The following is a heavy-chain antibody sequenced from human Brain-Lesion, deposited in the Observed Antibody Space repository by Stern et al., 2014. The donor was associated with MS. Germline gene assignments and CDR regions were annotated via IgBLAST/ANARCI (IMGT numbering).Heavy chain of an antibody. CDR1: GGSISSGSFY. Sequence: QVQLQESGPGLVKPSQTLSLTCIVSGGSISSGSFYWNWIRQPAGKGLEWIGRIYSTGSTNYNPYLKSRVTISGDTSKNPFSLQMFSMTAADTAVYYCARETGGYTYGDTDFFDYWGQGALVTVSS. J-gene: IGHJ4*02. V-gene: IGHV4-61*02. D-gene: IGHD5-18*01. CDR2: IYSTGST. CDR3: ARETGGYTYGDTDFFDY.